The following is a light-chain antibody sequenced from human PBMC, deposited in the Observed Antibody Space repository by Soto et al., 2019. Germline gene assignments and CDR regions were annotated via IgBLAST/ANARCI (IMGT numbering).Light chain of an antibody. CDR1: YSNIGTNY. J-gene: IGLJ1*01. CDR2: SNT. V-gene: IGLV1-47*02. CDR3: VSWDDSLSGFV. Sequence: QSVLIQPPSTSGTPGQRVTISWSGSYSNIGTNYVYWYQQLPGTAPKLLISSNTQRPSGDPDRVAGSKSGTSAALDFSGLRSEDEAEYFCVSWDDSLSGFVFGTGTKLTVL.